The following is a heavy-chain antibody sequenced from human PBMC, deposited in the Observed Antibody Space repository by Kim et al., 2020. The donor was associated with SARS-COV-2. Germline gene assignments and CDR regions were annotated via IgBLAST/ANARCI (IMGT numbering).Heavy chain of an antibody. V-gene: IGHV3-23*01. D-gene: IGHD3-10*01. CDR3: AKAELRAASFGGYFDY. J-gene: IGHJ4*02. CDR2: ISGSGGST. Sequence: GGSLRLSCAASGFTFSSYAMSWVRQAPGKGLEWVSAISGSGGSTYYADSVKGRFTISRDNSKNTLYLQMNSLRAEDTAVYYCAKAELRAASFGGYFDYWGQGTLVTVSS. CDR1: GFTFSSYA.